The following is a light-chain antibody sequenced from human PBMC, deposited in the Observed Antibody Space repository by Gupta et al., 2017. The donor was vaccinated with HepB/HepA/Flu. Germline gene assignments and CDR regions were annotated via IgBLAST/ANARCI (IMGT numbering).Light chain of an antibody. CDR1: NSNIGRNA. Sequence: QPVLNQTPSASGTPGQRVTISCSGSNSNIGRNAVNWYQQFPGTAPKLLVYSNNRRPSGVSDRFSGSKSGTSASLAISGLQSDHEADYYCAAWDDSLNGMVFGGGTKLTVL. CDR2: SNN. J-gene: IGLJ2*01. CDR3: AAWDDSLNGMV. V-gene: IGLV1-44*01.